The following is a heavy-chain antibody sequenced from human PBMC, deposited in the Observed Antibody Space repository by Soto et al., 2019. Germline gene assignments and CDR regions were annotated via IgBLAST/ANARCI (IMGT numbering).Heavy chain of an antibody. V-gene: IGHV4-59*01. D-gene: IGHD3-3*01. CDR1: GTSIISFY. CDR3: AIDSIRERITVSGVPTHALDV. J-gene: IGHJ3*01. Sequence: QVLLQESGPGLVKPSETLSLTCTVSGTSIISFYWSWIRQPPGKGLEWIGNVDYTGRTTYNPSLMSGVMTSLDTSREQLSLTLTSVTAADTAVYFCAIDSIRERITVSGVPTHALDVWGQGMMVIVSS. CDR2: VDYTGRT.